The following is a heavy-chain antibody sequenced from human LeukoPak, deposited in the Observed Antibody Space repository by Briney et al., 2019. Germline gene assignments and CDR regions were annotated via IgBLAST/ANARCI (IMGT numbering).Heavy chain of an antibody. CDR2: IIPIFGTA. CDR1: GYTFTGYY. J-gene: IGHJ3*02. Sequence: ASVKVSCKASGYTFTGYYMHWVRQAPGQGLEWMGGIIPIFGTANYAQKFQGRVTVTADESTSTAYMELSSLRSEDTAVYYCARIGAVAGPRGAFDIWGQGTMVTVSS. V-gene: IGHV1-69*13. D-gene: IGHD6-19*01. CDR3: ARIGAVAGPRGAFDI.